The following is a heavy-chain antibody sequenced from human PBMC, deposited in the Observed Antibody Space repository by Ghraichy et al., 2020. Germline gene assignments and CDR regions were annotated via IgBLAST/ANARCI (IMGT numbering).Heavy chain of an antibody. V-gene: IGHV3-23*01. CDR2: ISGSGGNT. Sequence: GGSLRLSCAASGFTFGSNAMSWVRQAPGKGLEWVSTISGSGGNTHYADSVKGRFTISRDNSKNTVDLHMNSLRADDTAVYYCTRDPGYCSTSTCSADGGWFAPWGQGALVTVSS. D-gene: IGHD2-2*01. J-gene: IGHJ5*02. CDR1: GFTFGSNA. CDR3: TRDPGYCSTSTCSADGGWFAP.